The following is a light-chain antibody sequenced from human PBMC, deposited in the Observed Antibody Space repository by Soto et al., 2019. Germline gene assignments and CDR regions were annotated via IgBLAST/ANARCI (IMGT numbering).Light chain of an antibody. J-gene: IGKJ3*01. CDR2: DAS. Sequence: EIVLTQSPATLSLSPGERATLSCRASQSVNTYLAWFQQKPGQTPRLLIYDASHRATGVPARFSGTGSGTVFTLTISSLEPEDFAVYYCQQRIDWPLTFGQGTKIELK. CDR3: QQRIDWPLT. CDR1: QSVNTY. V-gene: IGKV3-11*01.